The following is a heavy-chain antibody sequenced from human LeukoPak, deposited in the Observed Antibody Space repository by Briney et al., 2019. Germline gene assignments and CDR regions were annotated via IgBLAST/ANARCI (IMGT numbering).Heavy chain of an antibody. Sequence: ASVTVSCKPSGYTFTSYDINWVRHATGEGREWMGWMNPNSGNTGYAQKFQGRVTMTSNTSISTAYMELSSLRSEDTAVYYCARYVAAAGKVDYWGQGTLVTVSS. CDR3: ARYVAAAGKVDY. CDR1: GYTFTSYD. CDR2: MNPNSGNT. D-gene: IGHD6-13*01. J-gene: IGHJ4*02. V-gene: IGHV1-8*01.